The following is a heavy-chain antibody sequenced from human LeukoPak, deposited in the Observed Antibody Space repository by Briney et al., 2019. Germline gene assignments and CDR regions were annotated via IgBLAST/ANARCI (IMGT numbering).Heavy chain of an antibody. CDR3: AKDTGGRMGYPGALY. J-gene: IGHJ4*02. D-gene: IGHD3-16*01. CDR1: GFTFSSYG. Sequence: GGSLRLSCAASGFTFSSYGMHWVRQAPGKGLEWVAFIRYDGSNKYYADSVKGRFTISRDNSKNTLYLQMNSLRAEDTAVYYCAKDTGGRMGYPGALYWGQGTLVTVSS. CDR2: IRYDGSNK. V-gene: IGHV3-30*02.